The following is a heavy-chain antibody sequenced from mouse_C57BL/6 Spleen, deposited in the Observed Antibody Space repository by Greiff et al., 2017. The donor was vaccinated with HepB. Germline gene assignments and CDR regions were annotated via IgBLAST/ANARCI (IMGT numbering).Heavy chain of an antibody. CDR1: GYTFTSYW. CDR2: IHPNSGST. J-gene: IGHJ2*01. Sequence: VQLQQPGAELVKPGASVKLSCKASGYTFTSYWMHWVKQRPGQGLEWIGMIHPNSGSTNYNEKFKSKATLTVDKSSSTAYMQLSSLTSEDSAVYYCARGSSGYVGYFDYWGQGTTLTVSS. V-gene: IGHV1-64*01. CDR3: ARGSSGYVGYFDY. D-gene: IGHD3-2*02.